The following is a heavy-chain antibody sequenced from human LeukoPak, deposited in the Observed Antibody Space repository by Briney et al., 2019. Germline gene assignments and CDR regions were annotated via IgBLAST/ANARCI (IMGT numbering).Heavy chain of an antibody. CDR2: IYYSGST. D-gene: IGHD1-1*01. J-gene: IGHJ4*02. CDR3: ARTRLRYNWNDEYYFDY. CDR1: GYSISSGYY. V-gene: IGHV4-38-2*02. Sequence: SETLSLTCTVSGYSISSGYYWGWIRQPPGKGLEWIGSIYYSGSTYYNPSLKSRVIISIDTSKNQFSLKLSSVTAADTALYYCARTRLRYNWNDEYYFDYWGQGTLVTVSS.